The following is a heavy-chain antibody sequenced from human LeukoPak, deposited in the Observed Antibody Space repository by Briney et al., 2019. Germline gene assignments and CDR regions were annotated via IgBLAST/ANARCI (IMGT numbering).Heavy chain of an antibody. V-gene: IGHV3-30*02. CDR2: IRYDGSNK. Sequence: PGGSLRLSCAASGFTFSRYGMHWVRQAPGKGLEWVAFIRYDGSNKYYADSVKGRFTISRDNSKNTLYLQMNSLRSEETAVYYCAREGPGIAGTGGRRFDYWGRGTLVTVSS. CDR1: GFTFSRYG. D-gene: IGHD3/OR15-3a*01. J-gene: IGHJ4*02. CDR3: AREGPGIAGTGGRRFDY.